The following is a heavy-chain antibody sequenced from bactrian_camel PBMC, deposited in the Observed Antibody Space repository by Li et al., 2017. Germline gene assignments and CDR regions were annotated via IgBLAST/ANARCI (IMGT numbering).Heavy chain of an antibody. Sequence: QLVGSGGGLVQPGGSLTLSCAASGFTFSNYWIYWVRQGEGFEWVSTINGGGGTTYYADSVKGRFTVSRDNAKNTVYLQMNSLKPEDTAVYYCVRVYSDYTGLDYWGQGTQVTVS. CDR1: GFTFSNYW. CDR2: INGGGGTT. D-gene: IGHD4*01. V-gene: IGHV3S25*01. J-gene: IGHJ4*01. CDR3: VRVYSDYTGLDY.